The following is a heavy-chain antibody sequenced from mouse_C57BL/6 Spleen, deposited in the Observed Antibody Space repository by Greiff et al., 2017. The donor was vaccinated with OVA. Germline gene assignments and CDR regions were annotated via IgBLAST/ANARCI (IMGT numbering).Heavy chain of an antibody. D-gene: IGHD1-1*01. CDR3: ARYGYYGSSYEAMDY. Sequence: EVQLQQSGPELVKPGASVKIPCTASGYTFTDYTMDWVKQSHGKSLEWIGDINPNNGGTIYNQKFKGKATLTVDKSSSTAYMELRSLTSEDTAVYYCARYGYYGSSYEAMDYWGQGTSVTVSS. CDR1: GYTFTDYT. V-gene: IGHV1-18*01. CDR2: INPNNGGT. J-gene: IGHJ4*01.